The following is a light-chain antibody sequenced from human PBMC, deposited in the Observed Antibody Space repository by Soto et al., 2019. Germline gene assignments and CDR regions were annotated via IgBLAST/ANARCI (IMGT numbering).Light chain of an antibody. Sequence: EIVLTQSPGTLSQSTGERATLSCRASQVISSRSLAWYQQRPGQAHRLLIYDAYSRATGIQDRFSGSGSGTDFTLTIRRLEPEDFVAYYCKQYATDPLTFGGGTKVDI. CDR3: KQYATDPLT. J-gene: IGKJ4*01. V-gene: IGKV3-20*01. CDR2: DAY. CDR1: QVISSRS.